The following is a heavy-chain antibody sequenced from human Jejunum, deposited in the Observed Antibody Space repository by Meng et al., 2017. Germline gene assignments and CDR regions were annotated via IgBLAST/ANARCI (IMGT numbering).Heavy chain of an antibody. CDR3: TTVGEAQY. J-gene: IGHJ1*01. CDR1: GLTFNNAW. CDR2: IKSKTDGETT. V-gene: IGHV3-15*01. D-gene: IGHD3-10*01. Sequence: EVQLVESGGGLVKPGGSLRLSCAASGLTFNNAWMGWVRQAPGKGLEWGGRIKSKTDGETTDYAAPVKGRFTISRDDSQNTLYLQMNTLKTEDTAVYYCTTVGEAQYWGQGTLVTVSS.